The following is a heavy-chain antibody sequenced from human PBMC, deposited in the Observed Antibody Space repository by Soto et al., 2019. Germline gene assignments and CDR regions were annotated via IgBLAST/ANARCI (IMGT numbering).Heavy chain of an antibody. CDR3: AKDLLGHGGAYGMDV. CDR1: GFTFSSYG. V-gene: IGHV3-30*18. D-gene: IGHD7-27*01. Sequence: QVQLVESGGGVVQPGRSLRLSCAASGFTFSSYGMHWVRQAPGKGLEWVAVISYDGSNKYYADYVKGRFTISRDNSKNTLYLQVISLRAEDTGVYYCAKDLLGHGGAYGMDVLGQGTTVTGSS. CDR2: ISYDGSNK. J-gene: IGHJ6*02.